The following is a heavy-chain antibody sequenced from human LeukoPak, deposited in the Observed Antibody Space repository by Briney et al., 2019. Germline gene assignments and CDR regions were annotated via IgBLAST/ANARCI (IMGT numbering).Heavy chain of an antibody. V-gene: IGHV3-74*01. CDR3: LYGGYFQH. Sequence: PSGGSLRLSCAASGFTFSSYWMHWVRHVPNQGLMWVSRINSDETISEYVDSVNGRFTISRDNAKNTLYLQMNSLRAEDTAVYFCLYGGYFQHWGQGTLVTASS. D-gene: IGHD3-16*01. CDR2: INSDETIS. J-gene: IGHJ1*01. CDR1: GFTFSSYW.